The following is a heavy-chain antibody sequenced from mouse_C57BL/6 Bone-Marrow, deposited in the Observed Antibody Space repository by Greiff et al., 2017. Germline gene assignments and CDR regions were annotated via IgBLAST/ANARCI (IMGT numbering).Heavy chain of an antibody. V-gene: IGHV1-85*01. CDR2: FYPRVGSP. J-gene: IGHJ3*01. CDR3: ARGHYGRVFAY. CDR1: GYTFTSYD. Sequence: LVESGPELVQPGASVKLSCKASGYTFTSYDINWVKQRPGQGLAWIGWFYPRVGSPKYHEKFKGKATLTVDTSSSTAYMELHSLTSEDSAVHFCARGHYGRVFAYWGQGTLVTVSA. D-gene: IGHD1-1*01.